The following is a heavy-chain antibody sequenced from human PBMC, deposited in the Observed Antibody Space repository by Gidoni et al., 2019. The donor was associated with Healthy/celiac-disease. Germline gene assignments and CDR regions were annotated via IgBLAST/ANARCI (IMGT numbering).Heavy chain of an antibody. V-gene: IGHV4-39*01. J-gene: IGHJ5*02. CDR2: IYYSGST. Sequence: QLQLQESGPGLVKPSETLSLTCTVSGGSISSSSYYWGWIRQPPGKGLEWIGSIYYSGSTYYNPSLKSRVTISVDTSKNQFSLKLSSVTAADTAVYYCARQGLDIVVVVAATPGWFDPWGQGTLVTVSS. D-gene: IGHD2-15*01. CDR1: GGSISSSSYY. CDR3: ARQGLDIVVVVAATPGWFDP.